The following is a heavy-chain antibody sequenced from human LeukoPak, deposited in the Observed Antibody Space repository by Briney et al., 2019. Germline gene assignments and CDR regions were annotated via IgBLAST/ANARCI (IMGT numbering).Heavy chain of an antibody. D-gene: IGHD6-13*01. CDR1: GGSFSGYY. V-gene: IGHV4-34*01. CDR2: INHSGST. CDR3: ARRPIAAAGKTRFDY. J-gene: IGHJ4*02. Sequence: SETLSLTCAVYGGSFSGYYWSWIRQPPGKGLEWIGEINHSGSTNYNPSLKGRVTISVDTSKNQFSLKLSSVTAADTAVYYCARRPIAAAGKTRFDYWGQGTLVTVSS.